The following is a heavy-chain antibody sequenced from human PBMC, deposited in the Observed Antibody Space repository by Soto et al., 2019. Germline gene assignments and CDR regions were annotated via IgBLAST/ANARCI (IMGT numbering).Heavy chain of an antibody. D-gene: IGHD3-3*01. CDR1: GFTFSSYA. CDR2: ISGSGGST. V-gene: IGHV3-23*01. J-gene: IGHJ4*02. CDR3: AKASVYYDFWSGYLDFDY. Sequence: PGGSLRLSCAASGFTFSSYAMSWVRQAPGKGLEWVSAISGSGGSTYYADSVKGRFTISRDNSKNTLYLQMNSLRAEDTAVYYCAKASVYYDFWSGYLDFDYWGQGTLVTVSS.